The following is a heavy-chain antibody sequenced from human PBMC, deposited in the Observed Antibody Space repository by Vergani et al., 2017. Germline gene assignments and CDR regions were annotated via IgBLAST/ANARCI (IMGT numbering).Heavy chain of an antibody. D-gene: IGHD6-19*01. J-gene: IGHJ4*02. CDR3: ARDTVTGSRYFDY. CDR1: GFTFSNYG. V-gene: IGHV3-30*02. CDR2: IRYDGRNI. Sequence: QVQLVESGGGVVQPGGSLRLSCAASGFTFSNYGMHWVRQAPGKGLEWVAFIRYDGRNIYYADYVKGRFTISRDNSKNTLYLLLNSLRAEDTAVYYCARDTVTGSRYFDYWGQGTLVTVSS.